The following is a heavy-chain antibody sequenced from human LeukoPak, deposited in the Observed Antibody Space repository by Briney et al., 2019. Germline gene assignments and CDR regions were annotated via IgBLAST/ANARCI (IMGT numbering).Heavy chain of an antibody. J-gene: IGHJ3*02. V-gene: IGHV3-53*05. CDR1: GFTVSSNY. CDR2: IYSGGST. CDR3: AREKLMLAFDI. D-gene: IGHD3-10*02. Sequence: PGGSLRLSCAASGFTVSSNYMSWVRQAPGKGLEWVSVIYSGGSTYYADSVKGRFTISRDNSKNTLYLQMNSLRSEDTAVYYCAREKLMLAFDIWGQGTMVTVSS.